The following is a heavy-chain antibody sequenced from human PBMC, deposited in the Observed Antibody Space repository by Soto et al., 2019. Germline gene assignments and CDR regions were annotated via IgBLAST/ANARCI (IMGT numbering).Heavy chain of an antibody. Sequence: ASVKVSCKVSGYTLTELSMHWVRQAPGKGLEWMGGFDPEDGETIYAQKFQGRVTMTEDTSTDTAYMELSSLRSEDTAVYYCATQYYYGSGEFLVAFDIWGQGTMVTVSS. J-gene: IGHJ3*02. CDR2: FDPEDGET. CDR1: GYTLTELS. CDR3: ATQYYYGSGEFLVAFDI. V-gene: IGHV1-24*01. D-gene: IGHD3-10*01.